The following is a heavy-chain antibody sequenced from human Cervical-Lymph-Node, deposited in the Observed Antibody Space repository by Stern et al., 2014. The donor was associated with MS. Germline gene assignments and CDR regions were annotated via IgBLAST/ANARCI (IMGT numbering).Heavy chain of an antibody. J-gene: IGHJ6*02. V-gene: IGHV5-51*03. CDR1: GYTFTNNW. CDR3: ARPPPRRKWDDPNYGMDV. Sequence: EVQLVESGAEVKKPGESLKISCKGSGYTFTNNWIAWVRQMPGKGLEWMGIIYPDDSDIRYSPSLQGQVTISADNSILTAYLPWSSLRAADSAVYYCARPPPRRKWDDPNYGMDVWGQGTTVTVSS. CDR2: IYPDDSDI. D-gene: IGHD1-1*01.